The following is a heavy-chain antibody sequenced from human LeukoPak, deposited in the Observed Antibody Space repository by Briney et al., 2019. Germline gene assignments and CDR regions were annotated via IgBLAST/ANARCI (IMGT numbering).Heavy chain of an antibody. J-gene: IGHJ6*03. Sequence: SETLSLTCAVYGGSFSGFYWSWIRQPPGKGLEWIGEITHSGSTNYNPSLKSRVTISVDTPKSQFSLKLNSVTAADTAVYYCARRLRFYYYYMDVWGKGTTVTISS. CDR2: ITHSGST. D-gene: IGHD2-15*01. CDR1: GGSFSGFY. CDR3: ARRLRFYYYYMDV. V-gene: IGHV4-34*01.